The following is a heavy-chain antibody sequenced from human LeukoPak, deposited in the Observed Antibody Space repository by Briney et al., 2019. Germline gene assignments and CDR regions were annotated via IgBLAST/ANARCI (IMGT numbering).Heavy chain of an antibody. Sequence: ASVKVSCKASGYSFSYYAIHWVRQAPGQRLEWMGWIKPGNGNTNYAQDFQGRVTITRGTSASTAYMELSSLTSEDTAVYYCAREGGSSLYGLDVWGQGTTVAVSS. J-gene: IGHJ6*02. V-gene: IGHV1-3*01. CDR2: IKPGNGNT. D-gene: IGHD1-26*01. CDR1: GYSFSYYA. CDR3: AREGGSSLYGLDV.